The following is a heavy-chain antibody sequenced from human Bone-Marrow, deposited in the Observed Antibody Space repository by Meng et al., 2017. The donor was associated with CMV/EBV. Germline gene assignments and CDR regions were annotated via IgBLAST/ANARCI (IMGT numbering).Heavy chain of an antibody. CDR2: IKGDGSHT. V-gene: IGHV3-74*01. D-gene: IGHD6-13*01. J-gene: IGHJ4*02. CDR1: GFTFSDYW. CDR3: VRDGHSWNFDY. Sequence: GGPLRLSCTASGFTFSDYWMHWVRQTPGKGLLWVSRIKGDGSHTIYGDSVKGRFTISRDNAKNTPYLQMNTLRVEDTAVYYCVRDGHSWNFDYWGQGSLVTVSS.